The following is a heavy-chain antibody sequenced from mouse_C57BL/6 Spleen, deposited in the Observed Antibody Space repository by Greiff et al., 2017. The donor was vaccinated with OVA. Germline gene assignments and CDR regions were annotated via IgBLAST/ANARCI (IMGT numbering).Heavy chain of an antibody. CDR3: ARGRAYEDY. V-gene: IGHV1-80*01. CDR2: IYPGDGDT. Sequence: LQQSGASVKISCKASGYAFSSYWMNWVKQRPGKGLAWIGQIYPGDGDTNYNGKFKGKATLTADKSSSTAYMQLSSLTSEDSAVYFCARGRAYEDYWGQGTTLTVSS. CDR1: GYAFSSYW. J-gene: IGHJ2*01. D-gene: IGHD2-12*01.